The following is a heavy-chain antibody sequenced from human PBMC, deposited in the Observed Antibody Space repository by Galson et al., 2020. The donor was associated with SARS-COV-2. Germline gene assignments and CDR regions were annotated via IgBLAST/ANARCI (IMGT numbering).Heavy chain of an antibody. CDR3: ARGGIGGSYSFDY. V-gene: IGHV3-30-3*01. D-gene: IGHD1-26*01. CDR1: GLTFSSYA. Sequence: GESLKISCAASGLTFSSYAVHWVRQAPGKGLEWVGFISYDGSIKYYAESVKGRFTISRDNSKNTLYLQMNNLRPEDTAVYYCARGGIGGSYSFDYWGQGTLVTVSS. CDR2: ISYDGSIK. J-gene: IGHJ4*02.